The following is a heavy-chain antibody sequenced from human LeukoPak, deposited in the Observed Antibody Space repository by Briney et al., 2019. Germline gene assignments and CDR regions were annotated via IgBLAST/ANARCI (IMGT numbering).Heavy chain of an antibody. CDR3: ARGVANYYDNSGYQN. J-gene: IGHJ4*02. D-gene: IGHD3-22*01. CDR1: GFTFSDYY. V-gene: IGHV3-11*01. CDR2: ISSSGSTI. Sequence: GGSLRLPCAASGFTFSDYYMSWIRQAPGKGLEWVSYISSSGSTIYYADSVKGRSTISRDNAKNSLYLQMNSLRAEDTAVYYCARGVANYYDNSGYQNWGQGTLVTVSS.